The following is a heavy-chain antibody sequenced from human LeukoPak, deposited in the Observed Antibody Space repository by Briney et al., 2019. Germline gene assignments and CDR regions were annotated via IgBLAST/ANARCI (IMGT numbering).Heavy chain of an antibody. Sequence: PGGSLRLSCAASGFTFSSYEMNWVRQAPGKGLEWVSYISSSGSTIYYADSVKGRFAISRDNAKNSLYLQMNSLRAEDTAVYYCASGYEDFDYWGQGTLVTVSS. J-gene: IGHJ4*02. V-gene: IGHV3-48*03. CDR1: GFTFSSYE. CDR2: ISSSGSTI. CDR3: ASGYEDFDY. D-gene: IGHD5-12*01.